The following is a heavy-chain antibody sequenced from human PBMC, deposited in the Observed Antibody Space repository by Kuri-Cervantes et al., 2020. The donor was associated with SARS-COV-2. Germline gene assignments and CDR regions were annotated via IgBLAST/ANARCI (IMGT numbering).Heavy chain of an antibody. CDR1: GFTFSSYW. CDR3: VRDGDHWNFDY. D-gene: IGHD1-1*01. CDR2: INPDGSYT. V-gene: IGHV3-74*01. Sequence: RGSLRLSCAASGFTFSSYWIHWVRQAPGKGLVWVSRINPDGSYTNNADSVKGRFTLSRDNAKNMLFLQMNSLRAEDTAVYYCVRDGDHWNFDYWGQGTLVTVSS. J-gene: IGHJ4*02.